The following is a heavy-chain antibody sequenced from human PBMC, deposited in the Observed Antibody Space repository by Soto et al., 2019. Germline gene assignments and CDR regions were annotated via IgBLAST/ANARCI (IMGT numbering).Heavy chain of an antibody. CDR3: ASHLAARPRLIYYYGMDV. CDR1: GGTFSSYA. CDR2: IIPIFGTA. V-gene: IGHV1-69*01. Sequence: QVQLVQSGAEVKKPGSSVMVSCKASGGTFSSYAISWVRQAPGQGLEWMGGIIPIFGTANYAQKFQGRVTITADESTSTAYMELSSLISEDTSVYYCASHLAARPRLIYYYGMDVWGQGTTVTVSS. D-gene: IGHD6-6*01. J-gene: IGHJ6*02.